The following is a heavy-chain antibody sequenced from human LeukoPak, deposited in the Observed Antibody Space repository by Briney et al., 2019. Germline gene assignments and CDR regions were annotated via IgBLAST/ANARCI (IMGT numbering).Heavy chain of an antibody. D-gene: IGHD2-15*01. Sequence: GGSLRLSCAASGFTFSSYWMSWVRQAPGKGLEWVANIKQDGSEKYYVDSVKGRFTISRDNAKNSLYLQMNSLRAEDTAVYYCATAGRLLLVYFDYWGQGTLVTVSS. CDR3: ATAGRLLLVYFDY. CDR2: IKQDGSEK. CDR1: GFTFSSYW. V-gene: IGHV3-7*03. J-gene: IGHJ4*02.